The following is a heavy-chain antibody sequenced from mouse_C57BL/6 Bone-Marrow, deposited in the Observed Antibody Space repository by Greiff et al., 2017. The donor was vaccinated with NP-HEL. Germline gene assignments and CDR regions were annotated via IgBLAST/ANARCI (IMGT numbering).Heavy chain of an antibody. CDR3: SRGEGYYYWYFDV. V-gene: IGHV1-52*01. J-gene: IGHJ1*03. CDR1: GYTFTSYW. D-gene: IGHD2-3*01. Sequence: VQLQQPGAELVRPGSSVKLSCKASGYTFTSYWMHWVKQRPIQGLEWIGNIDTSDSETHYNQKFKDKATLTVDKSSSTAYMQLSSLTSEYSAVYYCSRGEGYYYWYFDVWGTGTTVTVSS. CDR2: IDTSDSET.